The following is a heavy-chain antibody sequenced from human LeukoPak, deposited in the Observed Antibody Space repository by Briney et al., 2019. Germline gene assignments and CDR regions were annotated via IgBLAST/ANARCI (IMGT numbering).Heavy chain of an antibody. CDR1: GFTFSSYG. V-gene: IGHV3-30*02. CDR3: AKEGGGYSYAPNGDYFDY. D-gene: IGHD5-18*01. Sequence: GGSLRLSCAASGFTFSSYGMHWVRQAPGKGLEWVAFIRYDGSNKYYADSVKGRFTISRDNSKNTLYLQMNSLKAEDTAVYYCAKEGGGYSYAPNGDYFDYWGQGTLVTVSS. CDR2: IRYDGSNK. J-gene: IGHJ4*02.